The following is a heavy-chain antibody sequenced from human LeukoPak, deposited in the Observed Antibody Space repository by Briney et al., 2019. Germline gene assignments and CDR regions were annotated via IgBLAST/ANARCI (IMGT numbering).Heavy chain of an antibody. CDR2: INPSGGST. Sequence: ASVKVSCKASGYTFTSYYMHWVRQAPGQGLEWMGIINPSGGSTSYAQKFQGRVTMTRDMSTSTVYMELSSLRSEDTAVYYCAGASRIAVAGVYYYYYYYMDVWGKGTTVTVSS. J-gene: IGHJ6*03. CDR1: GYTFTSYY. D-gene: IGHD6-19*01. CDR3: AGASRIAVAGVYYYYYYYMDV. V-gene: IGHV1-46*01.